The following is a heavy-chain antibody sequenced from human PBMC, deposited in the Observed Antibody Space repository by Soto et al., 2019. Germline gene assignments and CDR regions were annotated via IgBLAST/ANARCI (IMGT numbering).Heavy chain of an antibody. Sequence: GGSLRLSCAASGFTFSSYAMSWVRQAPGKGLEWVSAISGSGGSTYYADSVKGRFTISRDNSKNTLYLQMNSLRAEDTAVYYCAKEIVHTYCYDSSGYPSPGYYYGMDVWGQGTTVTVSS. CDR3: AKEIVHTYCYDSSGYPSPGYYYGMDV. J-gene: IGHJ6*02. CDR1: GFTFSSYA. D-gene: IGHD3-22*01. V-gene: IGHV3-23*01. CDR2: ISGSGGST.